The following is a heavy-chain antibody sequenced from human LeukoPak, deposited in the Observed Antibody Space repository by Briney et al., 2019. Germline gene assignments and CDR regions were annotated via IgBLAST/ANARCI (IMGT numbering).Heavy chain of an antibody. Sequence: GASVKVSCKASGYTFTGYYMRWVRQAPGQGLEWMGWINPNSGGTNYAQKFQGRVTMTRDTSISTAYMELSRLRSDDTAVYYCALGGDSGWPHPQDSEYFQHWGQGTLVTVSS. J-gene: IGHJ1*01. CDR1: GYTFTGYY. CDR2: INPNSGGT. V-gene: IGHV1-2*02. D-gene: IGHD5-12*01. CDR3: ALGGDSGWPHPQDSEYFQH.